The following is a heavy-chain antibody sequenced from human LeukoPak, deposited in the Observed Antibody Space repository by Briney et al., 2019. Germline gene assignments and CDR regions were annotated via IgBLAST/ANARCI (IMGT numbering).Heavy chain of an antibody. CDR1: GYSFTSYG. V-gene: IGHV1-18*01. Sequence: ASVKVSCKASGYSFTSYGISWVRQAPGQGLEWMGWISGNNGNTNYAQKFQGRVTMTTETSTSTAYMELRSLRSDDTAVYYCARELVVPAAMRGYYYYYGMDVWGQGTTVTASS. CDR3: ARELVVPAAMRGYYYYYGMDV. D-gene: IGHD2-2*01. J-gene: IGHJ6*02. CDR2: ISGNNGNT.